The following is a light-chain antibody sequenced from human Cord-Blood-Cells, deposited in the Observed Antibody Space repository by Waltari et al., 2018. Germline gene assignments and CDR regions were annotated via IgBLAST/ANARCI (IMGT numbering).Light chain of an antibody. Sequence: QSVLTQPPSVPGAPGQRVTISCTGTSANIGVGHDVHWYQQLPGTAPKTLIYGNSNRPSGVPDRFSGSKSGTSASLAITGLQAEDEADYYCQSYDSSLSGWVFGGGTKLTVL. CDR3: QSYDSSLSGWV. V-gene: IGLV1-40*01. CDR2: GNS. J-gene: IGLJ3*02. CDR1: SANIGVGHD.